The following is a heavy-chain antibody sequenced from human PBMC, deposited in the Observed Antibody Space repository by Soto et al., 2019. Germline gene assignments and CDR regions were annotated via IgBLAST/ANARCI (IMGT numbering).Heavy chain of an antibody. CDR1: GFTFSSYG. V-gene: IGHV3-30*18. D-gene: IGHD6-19*01. Sequence: QVQLVESGGGVVQPGRSLRLSCAASGFTFSSYGMHWVRQAPGKGLEWVAVISYDGSNKYYADSVKGRFTISRDNSKNTLYLQMNSLRAEDTAVYYCAKEIRYSSGWYHYYYGMDVWGQGTTVTVSS. J-gene: IGHJ6*02. CDR2: ISYDGSNK. CDR3: AKEIRYSSGWYHYYYGMDV.